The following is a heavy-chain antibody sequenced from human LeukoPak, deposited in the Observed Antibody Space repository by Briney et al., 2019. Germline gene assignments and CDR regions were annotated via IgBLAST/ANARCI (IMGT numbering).Heavy chain of an antibody. Sequence: GGSMRLSCAPFGLTFGIYAMDWDSQPPGKGREWVGFLRGMGGNTVYTNSVKGRFTTSRHNPKHTLYLQGSSQRADATAVYYCAIRRAGGGNAFDD. J-gene: IGHJ3*01. CDR1: GLTFGIYA. CDR3: AIRRAGGGNAFDD. D-gene: IGHD3-10*01. CDR2: LRGMGGNT. V-gene: IGHV3-23*01.